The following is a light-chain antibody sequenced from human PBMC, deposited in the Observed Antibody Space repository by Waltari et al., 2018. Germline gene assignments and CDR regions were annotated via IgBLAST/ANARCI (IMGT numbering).Light chain of an antibody. CDR1: KSVGSSS. CDR3: QQHGTLPAT. J-gene: IGKJ1*01. V-gene: IGKV3-20*01. CDR2: RAS. Sequence: EIVLTQSTGTASLSPGERVTLSCRASKSVGSSSLAWYQHQPGQAPRLAIYRASRRATGIPDRFSGSGSGTDFSLTISRLEPEDFAVYYCQQHGTLPATFGQGTKVEIK.